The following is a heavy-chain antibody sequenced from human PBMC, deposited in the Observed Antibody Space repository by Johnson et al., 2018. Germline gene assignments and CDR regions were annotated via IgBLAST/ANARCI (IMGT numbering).Heavy chain of an antibody. Sequence: VQLVQSGGGLVQPGGSLRLSCAASGFTFSSYWMSWVRQAPGKGLEWVAVISYDGSNKYYADSVKGRFPLSRDNSKSTLYLQMNSLRAEDTAVYYCARGEVVATTYAFDIWGQGTMVTVSS. CDR2: ISYDGSNK. J-gene: IGHJ3*02. V-gene: IGHV3-30*03. CDR1: GFTFSSYW. CDR3: ARGEVVATTYAFDI. D-gene: IGHD2-15*01.